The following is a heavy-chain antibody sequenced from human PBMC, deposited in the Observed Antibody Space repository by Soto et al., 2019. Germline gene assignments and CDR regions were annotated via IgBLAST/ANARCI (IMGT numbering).Heavy chain of an antibody. J-gene: IGHJ6*01. CDR3: ATGGVSAARAYYNGLDV. CDR1: GGSVSSGSYD. D-gene: IGHD2-2*01. V-gene: IGHV4-61*01. Sequence: AETLSLTCTFSGGSVSSGSYDWSWIRQPAGKGLEWIGYIYYRGNTNYNPSLKSRVTISVDTSKNQFLLSLTSVTDADTAVYYCATGGVSAARAYYNGLDVWGQGTPVTVSS. CDR2: IYYRGNT.